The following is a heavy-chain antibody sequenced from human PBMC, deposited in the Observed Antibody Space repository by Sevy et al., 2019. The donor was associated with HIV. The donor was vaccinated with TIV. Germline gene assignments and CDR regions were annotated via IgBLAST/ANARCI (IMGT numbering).Heavy chain of an antibody. Sequence: GESLKISCKGSGYSSGYSFSNYWIGWVRQMPGKGLEWVGIIYPADSDTRYSPSFKGQVTISADKSISTAYLQWSSLKASDTAMYYCARGARGTIPSYYYYGMDVWGQGTTVTVSS. J-gene: IGHJ6*02. CDR2: IYPADSDT. CDR3: ARGARGTIPSYYYYGMDV. V-gene: IGHV5-51*01. CDR1: GYSFSNYW. D-gene: IGHD1-1*01.